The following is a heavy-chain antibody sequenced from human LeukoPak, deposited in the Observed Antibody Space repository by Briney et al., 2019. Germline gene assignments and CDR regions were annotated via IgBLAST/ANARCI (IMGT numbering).Heavy chain of an antibody. CDR1: GYTFPSYG. CDR3: ARDPTSEGGDY. Sequence: ASVTVSCKASGYTFPSYGISGVGQAPGQGLDGMGCISFYNGNTNYAQKRQGRVTMTTDTSTCTAYMELRSLKSDDTAVYYCARDPTSEGGDYWGQGTLVTVSS. CDR2: ISFYNGNT. V-gene: IGHV1-18*01. D-gene: IGHD3-16*01. J-gene: IGHJ4*02.